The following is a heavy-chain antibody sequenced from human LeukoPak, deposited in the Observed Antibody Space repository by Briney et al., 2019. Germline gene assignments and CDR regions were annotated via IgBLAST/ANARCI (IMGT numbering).Heavy chain of an antibody. V-gene: IGHV3-64*01. CDR1: VFTLSAYS. D-gene: IGHD1-1*01. CDR3: VTNIAGAFDI. CDR2: VSADGVST. J-gene: IGHJ3*02. Sequence: PAGPVRLSCSASVFTLSAYSMHWARQAEGKGLEHGSIVSADGVSTYYAMSVQGRFTISRDNSKSTVYLQVGSLRGEDMAMYYCVTNIAGAFDIWGQGTMVTGSS.